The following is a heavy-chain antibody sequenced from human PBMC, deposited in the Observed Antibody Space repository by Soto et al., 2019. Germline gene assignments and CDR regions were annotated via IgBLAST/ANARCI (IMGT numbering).Heavy chain of an antibody. CDR3: ARDRSYGDNYFDY. CDR2: ISYDGSNK. V-gene: IGHV3-30-3*01. D-gene: IGHD4-17*01. Sequence: GGSLRLSCAASGFTFSSYAMHWVRQAPGKGLEWVAVISYDGSNKYYADSVKGRFTISRDNSKNTLYLQMNSLRAEDTAVYYCARDRSYGDNYFDYWGQGTLVTVSS. J-gene: IGHJ4*02. CDR1: GFTFSSYA.